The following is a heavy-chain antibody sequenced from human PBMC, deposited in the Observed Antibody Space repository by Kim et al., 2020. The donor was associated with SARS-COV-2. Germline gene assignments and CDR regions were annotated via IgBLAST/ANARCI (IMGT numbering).Heavy chain of an antibody. Sequence: GGSLRLSCAASGFTFSSFGMHWVRQAPGKGLEWVAVIWYDGSNKYYADSVKGRFTISRDNSKNTLYLQMSSLRAEDTAVYYCAKESYSNYVHYYSYGMDVWGQGTTVTVSS. V-gene: IGHV3-33*06. CDR3: AKESYSNYVHYYSYGMDV. J-gene: IGHJ6*02. CDR2: IWYDGSNK. D-gene: IGHD4-4*01. CDR1: GFTFSSFG.